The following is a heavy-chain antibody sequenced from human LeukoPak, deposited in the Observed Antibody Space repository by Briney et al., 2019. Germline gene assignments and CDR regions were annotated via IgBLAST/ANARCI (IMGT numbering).Heavy chain of an antibody. CDR1: GASIRGDAYY. D-gene: IGHD6-19*01. Sequence: SETLSLTCTVSGASIRGDAYYWGWIRQPPGKGLEWIGNYHIGNTYYNPSLKSRVTISEDTSKNQFSLGVNSVTAADTAVYYCARLWDSTGLYFYYHMDVWGEGTTVTVSS. J-gene: IGHJ6*03. CDR3: ARLWDSTGLYFYYHMDV. CDR2: YHIGNT. V-gene: IGHV4-39*01.